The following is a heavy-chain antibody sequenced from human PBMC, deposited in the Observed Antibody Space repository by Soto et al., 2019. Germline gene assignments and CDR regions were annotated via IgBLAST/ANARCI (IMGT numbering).Heavy chain of an antibody. J-gene: IGHJ4*02. V-gene: IGHV1-8*01. CDR1: GYTFTSYD. Sequence: TSVKVSCKASGYTFTSYDINWVRQATGQGLEWMGWMNPNSGNTGYAQKFQGRVTMTRNTSISTAYMELSSLRSEDTAVYYCAIMTYYDFWSGYKYYFDYWGQGTLVTVSS. D-gene: IGHD3-3*01. CDR3: AIMTYYDFWSGYKYYFDY. CDR2: MNPNSGNT.